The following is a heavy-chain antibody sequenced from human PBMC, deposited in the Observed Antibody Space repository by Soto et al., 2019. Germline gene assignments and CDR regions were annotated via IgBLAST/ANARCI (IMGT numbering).Heavy chain of an antibody. CDR2: INHSGST. CDR3: ARVEFSPHGIVGATNYYYYGMDV. J-gene: IGHJ6*02. D-gene: IGHD1-26*01. CDR1: GGSFSGYY. Sequence: ETLSLTCAVYGGSFSGYYWTWIRQPPGTGLEWIGEINHSGSTNYNPSLKSRVTISVDTSKNRFSLKLSSVTAADTAVYYCARVEFSPHGIVGATNYYYYGMDVWGQGTTVTVSS. V-gene: IGHV4-34*01.